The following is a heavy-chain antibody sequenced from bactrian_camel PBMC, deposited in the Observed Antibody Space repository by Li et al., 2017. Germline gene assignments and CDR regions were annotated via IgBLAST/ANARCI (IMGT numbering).Heavy chain of an antibody. V-gene: IGHV3S55*01. Sequence: VQLVESGGGSVQAGGSLRLSCAAPGYRYDTYCMGWFRRPPGKEREGIAVIDSDGDTAYAESLKDRFTISKDNAKNTLYLQMNSLKPEDTAMYYCAAGFRRRYRLLETDFTYWGQGTQVTVS. J-gene: IGHJ6*01. CDR3: AAGFRRRYRLLETDFTY. CDR1: GYRYDTYC. D-gene: IGHD1*01. CDR2: IDSDGDT.